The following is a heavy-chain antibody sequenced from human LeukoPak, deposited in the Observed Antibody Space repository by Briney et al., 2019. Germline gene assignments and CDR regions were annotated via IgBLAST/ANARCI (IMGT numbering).Heavy chain of an antibody. CDR2: MNPNSGNT. CDR3: ARGPSFPLSIAARRGKRPINWFDP. CDR1: GYTFTSYD. Sequence: PSVNVSCKASGYTFTSYDINWVRQATGRGLEWIGWMNPNSGNTVYAQNFQGRVTLNRNTSISTAYMALRRLRSEDTAVYYCARGPSFPLSIAARRGKRPINWFDPWGQGTLVTVSS. D-gene: IGHD6-6*01. J-gene: IGHJ5*02. V-gene: IGHV1-8*01.